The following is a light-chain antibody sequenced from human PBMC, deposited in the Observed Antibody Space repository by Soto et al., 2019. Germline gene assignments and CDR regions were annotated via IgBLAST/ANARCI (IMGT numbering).Light chain of an antibody. CDR2: AAS. Sequence: IQMTQSPSPPSASTRDRVTIPFRATQGISSYLAWYQQKPGKAPKLLIYAASTLQSGVPSRFSGSGSGTDFTLTISCLQSEDFATYYCQQYYSYPWTFGQGTKVDIK. V-gene: IGKV1-8*01. CDR1: QGISSY. CDR3: QQYYSYPWT. J-gene: IGKJ1*01.